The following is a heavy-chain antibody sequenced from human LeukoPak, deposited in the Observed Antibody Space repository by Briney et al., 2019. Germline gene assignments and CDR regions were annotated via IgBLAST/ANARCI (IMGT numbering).Heavy chain of an antibody. J-gene: IGHJ3*02. D-gene: IGHD3-3*01. CDR2: INPSGGST. V-gene: IGHV1-46*01. CDR3: ASLLRFLERPFISTYAFDI. Sequence: ASVKVSCKASGYTFTSYYMHWVRQAPGQGLEWMGIINPSGGSTSYAQKFQGRVTMTRDTSTSTVYMELSSLRSEDTAVYYCASLLRFLERPFISTYAFDIWGQGTMVTVSS. CDR1: GYTFTSYY.